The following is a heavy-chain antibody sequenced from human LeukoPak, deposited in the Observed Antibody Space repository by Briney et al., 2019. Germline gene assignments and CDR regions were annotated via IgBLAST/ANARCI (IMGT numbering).Heavy chain of an antibody. J-gene: IGHJ4*02. Sequence: QTGGSLRLSCAASGFTFTTYWMHWVRQTPGKGLVWVSHINSDGSITSYADSVKGRFTISRDNAKNSLYLQMNSLRAEDTAVYYCARDLREQPLLYGGGVDYWGQGTLVTVSS. V-gene: IGHV3-74*01. CDR1: GFTFTTYW. CDR2: INSDGSIT. D-gene: IGHD2-2*02. CDR3: ARDLREQPLLYGGGVDY.